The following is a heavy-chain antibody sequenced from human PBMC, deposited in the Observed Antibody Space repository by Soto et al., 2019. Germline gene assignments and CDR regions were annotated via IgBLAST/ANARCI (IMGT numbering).Heavy chain of an antibody. Sequence: GESLKISCKGSGYSFTSYWIGWVRQMPGKGLEWMGIIYPGDSDTRYSPSFQGQVTISADKYTNTAYLQWNSLKASDTAMYYCARQAYCSSASCPIDYWGQGTLVTVSS. V-gene: IGHV5-51*01. CDR1: GYSFTSYW. J-gene: IGHJ4*02. CDR3: ARQAYCSSASCPIDY. CDR2: IYPGDSDT. D-gene: IGHD2-2*01.